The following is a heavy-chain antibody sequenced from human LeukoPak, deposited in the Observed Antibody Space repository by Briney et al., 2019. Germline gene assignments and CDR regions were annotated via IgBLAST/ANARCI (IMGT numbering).Heavy chain of an antibody. CDR1: GGSISSYY. CDR2: IYYSGGT. D-gene: IGHD3-3*01. Sequence: PSETLSLTCTVSGGSISSYYWSWIRQPPGKGLEWIGYIYYSGGTNYNPSLKSRVTISVDTSKNQFSLKLSSVTAADTAVYYCARTIQYDFWSGYSNYYYFDYWGQGTLVTVSS. CDR3: ARTIQYDFWSGYSNYYYFDY. J-gene: IGHJ4*02. V-gene: IGHV4-59*08.